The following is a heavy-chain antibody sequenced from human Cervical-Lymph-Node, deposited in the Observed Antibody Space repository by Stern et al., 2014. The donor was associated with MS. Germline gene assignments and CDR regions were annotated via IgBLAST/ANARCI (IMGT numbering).Heavy chain of an antibody. CDR1: GFAFNGYN. CDR2: ITRNSGNT. CDR3: ARGRVITRGYFEY. V-gene: IGHV3-21*01. Sequence: EVQLVQSGGGLVKPGGSLRLSCAASGFAFNGYNMHWVRPAPGKGLEWISSITRNSGNTYYSDSVKGRFTMSRDNAENSVFLQMNSLSVEDTAVYYCARGRVITRGYFEYWGQGILVTVSS. D-gene: IGHD3-16*01. J-gene: IGHJ4*02.